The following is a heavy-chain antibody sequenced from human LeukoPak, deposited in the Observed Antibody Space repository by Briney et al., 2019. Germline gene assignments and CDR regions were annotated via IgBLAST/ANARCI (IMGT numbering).Heavy chain of an antibody. Sequence: GGSLRLSCAASGFTFSSYGMSWVRQAQGKGLEWESAISESGGSTFYADSVKGRFTISRDNSKNTLYLQMNSLRAEDTAIYYCAREVDYVDYSNWFDPWGQGTLVTVSS. J-gene: IGHJ5*02. V-gene: IGHV3-23*01. CDR1: GFTFSSYG. CDR3: AREVDYVDYSNWFDP. CDR2: ISESGGST. D-gene: IGHD4-17*01.